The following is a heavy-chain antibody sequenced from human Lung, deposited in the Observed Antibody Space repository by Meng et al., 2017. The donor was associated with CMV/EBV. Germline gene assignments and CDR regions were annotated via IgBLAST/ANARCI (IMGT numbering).Heavy chain of an antibody. Sequence: RGSXRLXSPASDFIFSTFSMNWVRQAPGKGLEWVSHISSSSSYIYYADSVKGRFTISRENSKKSLFLQMHSLRAEATAVYYCARGRPMVRGNFPHNYYGMEVGXQGNXVTVSS. CDR1: DFIFSTFS. V-gene: IGHV3-21*01. D-gene: IGHD3-10*01. CDR2: ISSSSSYI. CDR3: ARGRPMVRGNFPHNYYGMEV. J-gene: IGHJ6*02.